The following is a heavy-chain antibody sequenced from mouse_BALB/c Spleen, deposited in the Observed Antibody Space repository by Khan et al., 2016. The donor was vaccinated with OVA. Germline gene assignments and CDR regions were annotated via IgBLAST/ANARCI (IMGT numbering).Heavy chain of an antibody. CDR2: INPSPGYT. CDR3: ARRGLRWDLDY. CDR1: GYTFINYW. D-gene: IGHD1-1*01. V-gene: IGHV1-7*01. Sequence: QVQLQQSGAELAKPGASVKMSCKASGYTFINYWILWVKQRPGQGLEWIGYINPSPGYTEYTQNFKDKATFTADKSSSTAYMQLSSLTSEDSAVYYCARRGLRWDLDYWGQGTTLTVSS. J-gene: IGHJ2*01.